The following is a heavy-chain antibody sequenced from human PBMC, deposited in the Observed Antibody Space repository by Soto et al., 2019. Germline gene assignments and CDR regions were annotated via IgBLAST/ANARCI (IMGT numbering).Heavy chain of an antibody. V-gene: IGHV1-58*01. CDR3: AASYYYDSSGLEWYFDY. D-gene: IGHD3-22*01. CDR1: GFTFTSSA. J-gene: IGHJ4*02. Sequence: GAPVEVSCKASGFTFTSSAVQWVRQAPGQRLEWIGWIVVGSGNTNYAKKFQERVTITRDMSTSTAYMELSSLRSEDTAVYYCAASYYYDSSGLEWYFDYWGQGTLVTVSS. CDR2: IVVGSGNT.